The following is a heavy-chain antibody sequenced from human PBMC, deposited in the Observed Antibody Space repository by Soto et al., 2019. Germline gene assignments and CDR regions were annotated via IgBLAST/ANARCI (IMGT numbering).Heavy chain of an antibody. CDR3: AKDSSANYAGNSGRGMDV. J-gene: IGHJ6*02. CDR1: GFNFEEYA. Sequence: EVQLVESGGGLRQPGRSLRLSCAASGFNFEEYAMHWVRQPPGKGLEWVSGITWSSGGVDYADSVRGRFTISRDNAKNSLFLQMDSLRGEDTALYYCAKDSSANYAGNSGRGMDVWGQGTTVTVSS. CDR2: ITWSSGGV. V-gene: IGHV3-9*01. D-gene: IGHD6-13*01.